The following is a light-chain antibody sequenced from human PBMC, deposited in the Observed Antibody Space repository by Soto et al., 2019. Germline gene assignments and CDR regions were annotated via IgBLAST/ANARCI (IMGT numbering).Light chain of an antibody. CDR3: QQFGGSPPSWT. Sequence: ESVLTQSPGTLSLSPGERATLSCRASQSASSNSLAWYQQKPGQAPRLLIYGASSRATGTPDRFSGSGSGTDFTLTISRLEPEDFAVYYCQQFGGSPPSWTFGQGTKVEI. CDR2: GAS. V-gene: IGKV3-20*01. CDR1: QSASSNS. J-gene: IGKJ1*01.